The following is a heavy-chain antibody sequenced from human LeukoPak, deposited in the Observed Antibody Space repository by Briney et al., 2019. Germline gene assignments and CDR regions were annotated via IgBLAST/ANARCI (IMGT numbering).Heavy chain of an antibody. Sequence: PETLSLTCAVSGGPFSDFSWSWIRQSPRRGLEWIGEINHTGRNNYNRSLKSGGTISVDTSKNHFSLNHTSVTAAHTPVYYCVSGGWFDYWGQGTLVTVSS. CDR3: VSGGWFDY. CDR1: GGPFSDFS. V-gene: IGHV4-34*01. CDR2: INHTGRN. J-gene: IGHJ4*02. D-gene: IGHD2-15*01.